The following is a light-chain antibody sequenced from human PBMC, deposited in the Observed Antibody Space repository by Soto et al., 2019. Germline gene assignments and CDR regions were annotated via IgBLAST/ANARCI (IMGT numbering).Light chain of an antibody. J-gene: IGLJ1*01. CDR2: NNH. CDR1: SSNIGSKT. V-gene: IGLV1-44*01. Sequence: QSVLTQAPSASGTPGQRVTISCSGSSSNIGSKTVNWYQQLPGMTPKLLIFNNHQRPSGVPDRFSGSKYGTSASLAISGLQSEDEAAYYCAAWDDSRNACVFGTGTKLTVL. CDR3: AAWDDSRNACV.